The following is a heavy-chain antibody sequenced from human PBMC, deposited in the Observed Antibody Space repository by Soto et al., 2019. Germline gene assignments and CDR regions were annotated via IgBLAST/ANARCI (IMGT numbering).Heavy chain of an antibody. J-gene: IGHJ6*02. D-gene: IGHD3-10*01. CDR1: GYTFTGYY. CDR2: INPSGGST. V-gene: IGHV1-46*01. Sequence: ALVPVSCKASGYTFTGYYMHWGRQTPGQGLEWMGIINPSGGSTSYAQKFQGRVTMTRDTSTSTVYMELSSLRSEDTAVYYCAREYYYGSGSSPKDNYYYYYGMDVWGQGTTVTVSS. CDR3: AREYYYGSGSSPKDNYYYYYGMDV.